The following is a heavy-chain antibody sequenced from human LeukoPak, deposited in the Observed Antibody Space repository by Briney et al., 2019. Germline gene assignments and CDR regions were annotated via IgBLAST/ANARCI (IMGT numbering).Heavy chain of an antibody. Sequence: GSVKVSCEAPGYTFTINGISRVRHAPGQGLECGGWILAYSGNTRYAQTLQGRDTMTTDTSTSTAYMELRSLRSDDTAVYYCARPATYGCSSTSCYLDPFDYWGQGTLVTVSS. CDR3: ARPATYGCSSTSCYLDPFDY. D-gene: IGHD2-2*01. V-gene: IGHV1-18*01. J-gene: IGHJ4*02. CDR1: GYTFTING. CDR2: ILAYSGNT.